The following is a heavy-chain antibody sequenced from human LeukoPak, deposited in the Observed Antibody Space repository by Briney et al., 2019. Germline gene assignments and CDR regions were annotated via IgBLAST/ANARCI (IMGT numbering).Heavy chain of an antibody. CDR1: GYSISSGYY. J-gene: IGHJ4*02. V-gene: IGHV4-38-2*02. Sequence: SETLSLTCAVSGYSISSGYYWGRIRQPPGKGLEWIGSIYHSGSTYYNPSLKSRVTISVDTSKNQFSLKLSSVTAADTAVYYCAREYESGYSSSWYLPQHYFDYWGQGTLVTVSS. CDR3: AREYESGYSSSWYLPQHYFDY. D-gene: IGHD6-13*01. CDR2: IYHSGST.